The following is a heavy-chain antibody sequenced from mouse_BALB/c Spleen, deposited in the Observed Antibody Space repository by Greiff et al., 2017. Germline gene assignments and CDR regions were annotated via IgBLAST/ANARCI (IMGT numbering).Heavy chain of an antibody. Sequence: EVQLQQSGPGLVKPSQSLSLTCTVTGYSITSDYAWNWIRQFPGNKLEWMGYISYSGSTSYNPSLKSRISITRDTSKNQFFLQLNSVTTEDTATYYCARGTGKGGYFDYWGQGTTLTVSS. J-gene: IGHJ2*01. CDR3: ARGTGKGGYFDY. V-gene: IGHV3-2*02. D-gene: IGHD4-1*01. CDR2: ISYSGST. CDR1: GYSITSDYA.